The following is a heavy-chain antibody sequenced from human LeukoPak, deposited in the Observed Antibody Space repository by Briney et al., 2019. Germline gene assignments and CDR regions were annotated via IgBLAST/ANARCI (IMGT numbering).Heavy chain of an antibody. CDR2: IYYSGST. V-gene: IGHV4-39*07. CDR1: GGSISSSSYY. Sequence: SETLSLTCTVSGGSISSSSYYWGWIRQPPGKGLEWIGSIYYSGSTYYNPSLKSRVTISVDTSKNQFSLKLTSVTAADTAVYYCARQYDSSGRPYWYFDLWGRGTLVTVSS. D-gene: IGHD3-22*01. J-gene: IGHJ2*01. CDR3: ARQYDSSGRPYWYFDL.